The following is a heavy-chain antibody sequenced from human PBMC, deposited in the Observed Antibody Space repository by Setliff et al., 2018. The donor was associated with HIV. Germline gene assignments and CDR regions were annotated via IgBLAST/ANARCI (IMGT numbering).Heavy chain of an antibody. D-gene: IGHD1-26*01. CDR1: GGSFSGYY. Sequence: SETLSLTCAVYGGSFSGYYWSWIRQPPGKGLEWIGEINHSGSTNYKPSLKSRVTISVDMSKNQVSLKVSSVTAADTAVYYCARGHGVYSGSYLAVYFDYWGQGTQGTV. CDR2: INHSGST. V-gene: IGHV4-34*01. J-gene: IGHJ4*02. CDR3: ARGHGVYSGSYLAVYFDY.